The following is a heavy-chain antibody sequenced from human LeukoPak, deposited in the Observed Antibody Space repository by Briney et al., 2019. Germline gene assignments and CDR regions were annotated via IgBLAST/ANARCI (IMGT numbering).Heavy chain of an antibody. CDR2: ISSSSSYI. Sequence: NPGGSLRLSCAASRFTFSSYSMNWVRQAPGKGLEWVSSISSSSSYIYYADSVKGRFTISRDNAKNSLYLQMNSLRAEDTAVYYCARAREDSSGYFPFDYWGQGTLVTVSS. D-gene: IGHD3-22*01. J-gene: IGHJ4*02. CDR3: ARAREDSSGYFPFDY. CDR1: RFTFSSYS. V-gene: IGHV3-21*01.